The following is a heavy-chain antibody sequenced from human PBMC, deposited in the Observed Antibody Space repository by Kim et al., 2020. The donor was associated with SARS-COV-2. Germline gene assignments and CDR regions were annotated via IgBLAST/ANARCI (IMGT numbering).Heavy chain of an antibody. CDR2: INSDGSST. V-gene: IGHV3-74*01. CDR3: ARGGYGSADVFDI. Sequence: GGSLRLSCAASGFTFSSYWMHWVRQAPGKGLVWVSRINSDGSSTTYADSVKGRFTISRDNAKNTLYLQMNSLRAEDTAVYYCARGGYGSADVFDIWGQGTMVTVSS. D-gene: IGHD6-25*01. CDR1: GFTFSSYW. J-gene: IGHJ3*02.